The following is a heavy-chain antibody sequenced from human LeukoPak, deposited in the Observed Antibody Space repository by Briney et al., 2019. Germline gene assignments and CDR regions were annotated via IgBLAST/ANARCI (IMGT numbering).Heavy chain of an antibody. J-gene: IGHJ5*02. CDR1: GGFISSYY. D-gene: IGHD5-18*01. CDR2: IYYIAST. CDR3: ARQIDTINWCDP. V-gene: IGHV4-59*08. Sequence: PSETLSLTCTVCGGFISSYYWSWLRQPPGKGLEWIGYIYYIASTNYNPSLKSRVTISLDTSKNQFSLKLSSVTAADTAVYYCARQIDTINWCDPWGQGTLVTVSS.